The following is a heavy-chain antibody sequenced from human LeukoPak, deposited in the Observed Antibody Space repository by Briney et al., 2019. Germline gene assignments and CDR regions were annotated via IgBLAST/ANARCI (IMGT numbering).Heavy chain of an antibody. J-gene: IGHJ4*02. CDR1: GFTFSSYA. Sequence: GRSLRLSCAASGFTFSSYAMHWVRQAPGKGLEWVAVISYDGSNKYYADSVKGRFTISRDNSKNTLYVQMNSLRAEDTAVYYCARGGLWGSSSSYLDYWGQGTLVTVSS. D-gene: IGHD6-6*01. CDR3: ARGGLWGSSSSYLDY. V-gene: IGHV3-30*04. CDR2: ISYDGSNK.